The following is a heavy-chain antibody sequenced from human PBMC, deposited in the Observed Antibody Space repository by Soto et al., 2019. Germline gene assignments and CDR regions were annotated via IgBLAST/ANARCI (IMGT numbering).Heavy chain of an antibody. CDR1: GGSIGTPY. V-gene: IGHV4-4*07. CDR3: ARGGRDGFDL. J-gene: IGHJ3*01. CDR2: IYITGST. D-gene: IGHD3-10*01. Sequence: PETISPTSRVYGGSIGTPYWNWIRQTAGKGLEWIGRIYITGSTNIHPSLKSRVAMSVDTAKNQFSLKLTSATAADTAVYYCARGGRDGFDLWGQVTIVT.